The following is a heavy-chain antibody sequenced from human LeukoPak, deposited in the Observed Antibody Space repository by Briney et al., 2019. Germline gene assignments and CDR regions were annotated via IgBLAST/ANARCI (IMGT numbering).Heavy chain of an antibody. Sequence: GGSLRLSCVASGFTFSNYAMNWVRQAPGKGLEWVGRIKSKNDGGTTDYAAPVKGRVTISRDDSKNTLYLQMNSLKTEDTAVYYCTTFPSGFDIWGQGTMVTASS. CDR2: IKSKNDGGTT. V-gene: IGHV3-15*05. CDR3: TTFPSGFDI. CDR1: GFTFSNYA. D-gene: IGHD3-3*01. J-gene: IGHJ3*02.